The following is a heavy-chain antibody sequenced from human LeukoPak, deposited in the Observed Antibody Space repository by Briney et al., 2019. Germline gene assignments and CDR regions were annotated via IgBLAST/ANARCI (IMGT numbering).Heavy chain of an antibody. D-gene: IGHD3-16*01. V-gene: IGHV3-48*01. CDR2: ISSSSSTI. CDR3: ARDPTFPLNFDY. Sequence: GGSLRLSCAASGFTFSSYSMNWVRQAPGKGLEWDSYISSSSSTIYYADSVKGRFTISRDNAKNSLYLQMNSLRAEDTAVYYCARDPTFPLNFDYWGQGTLVTVSS. CDR1: GFTFSSYS. J-gene: IGHJ4*02.